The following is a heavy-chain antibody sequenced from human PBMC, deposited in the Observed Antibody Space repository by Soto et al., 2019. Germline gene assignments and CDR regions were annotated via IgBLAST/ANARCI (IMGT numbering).Heavy chain of an antibody. CDR1: GASVTDDY. Sequence: QVQLQESGPRLAKPSETLSLTCSVSGASVTDDYWNWIRMTPQRGLQWIGFIHYNGRTYSSPSLKSRVTLSSDTSKKHVSLILNSVNAADSAIYYCARGHFESRGYSNALDCWGQGTLVTVSS. V-gene: IGHV4-59*02. D-gene: IGHD3-22*01. CDR2: IHYNGRT. J-gene: IGHJ4*02. CDR3: ARGHFESRGYSNALDC.